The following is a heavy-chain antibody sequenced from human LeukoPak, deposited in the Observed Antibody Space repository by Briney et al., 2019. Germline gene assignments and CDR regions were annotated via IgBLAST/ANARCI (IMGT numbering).Heavy chain of an antibody. V-gene: IGHV3-23*01. CDR3: ANPYGSGTYYFDY. CDR1: GFTFSSYA. J-gene: IGHJ4*02. D-gene: IGHD3-10*01. Sequence: PGGSLRLYCAASGFTFSSYAMSWVRQAPGKGLEWVSAISGSGGSTYYADSVKGRFTISRDNSKNTLYLQMNSLRAEDTAVYYCANPYGSGTYYFDYWGQGTLVTVSS. CDR2: ISGSGGST.